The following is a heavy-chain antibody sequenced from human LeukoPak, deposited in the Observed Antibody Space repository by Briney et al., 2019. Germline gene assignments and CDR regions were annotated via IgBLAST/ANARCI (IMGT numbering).Heavy chain of an antibody. CDR2: IYYSGST. CDR1: RFTFSRYSMN. D-gene: IGHD3-10*01. J-gene: IGHJ4*02. CDR3: ARHGDVRIQ. V-gene: IGHV4-39*01. Sequence: GSLRLSCAASRFTFSRYSMNWVRQPPGKGLEWIGSIYYSGSTYYSPSLKSRVTISVDTSKNQFSLKLNSVTAGDTAVYYCARHGDVRIQWGQGTLVTVSS.